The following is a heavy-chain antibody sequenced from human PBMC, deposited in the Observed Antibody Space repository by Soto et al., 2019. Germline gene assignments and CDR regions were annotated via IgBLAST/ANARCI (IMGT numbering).Heavy chain of an antibody. Sequence: VQLVESGGGLVQPGGSLRLSCAASGFIFSDNYMDWVRQAPGKGLEWVGRIKNKANSYTTEYAASVKGRFTISRDDSKNSLYLQMNSLKTEDTAVYYCTRISLVGATGGRYFDYWGQGTLLTVSS. CDR2: IKNKANSYTT. J-gene: IGHJ4*02. CDR3: TRISLVGATGGRYFDY. D-gene: IGHD1-26*01. CDR1: GFIFSDNY. V-gene: IGHV3-72*01.